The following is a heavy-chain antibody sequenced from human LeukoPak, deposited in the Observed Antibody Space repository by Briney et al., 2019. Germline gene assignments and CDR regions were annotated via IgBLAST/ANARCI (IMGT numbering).Heavy chain of an antibody. D-gene: IGHD3-22*01. V-gene: IGHV4-61*02. CDR2: IQNSGNT. CDR1: GAPISSGLYY. Sequence: SETLSLTCTVSGAPISSGLYYWNWFRQPAGKALEWIGRIQNSGNTNYNPSLKSRVTISVDTPKNQFSLKLNSVTATDTAVYYCARVGYYDSSGYYYDYYYYYMDVWGKGTTVTVSS. J-gene: IGHJ6*03. CDR3: ARVGYYDSSGYYYDYYYYYMDV.